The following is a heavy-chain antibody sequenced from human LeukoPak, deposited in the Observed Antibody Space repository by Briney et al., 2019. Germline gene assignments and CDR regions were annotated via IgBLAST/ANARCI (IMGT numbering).Heavy chain of an antibody. D-gene: IGHD6-19*01. Sequence: SETLSLTCTVSGGSISSYYWSWIRQPPGKGLEWIGYIYYSGSTNYNPSLKSRVTISVDTSKNQFSLKLSPVTAADTAVYYCARRPHTGYSGDWGPHDYYYGMNVWGQGTTVTVSS. CDR2: IYYSGST. J-gene: IGHJ6*02. V-gene: IGHV4-59*08. CDR3: ARRPHTGYSGDWGPHDYYYGMNV. CDR1: GGSISSYY.